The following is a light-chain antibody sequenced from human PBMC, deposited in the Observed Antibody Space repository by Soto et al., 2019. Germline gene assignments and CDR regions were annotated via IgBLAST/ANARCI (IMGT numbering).Light chain of an antibody. V-gene: IGKV3D-20*01. Sequence: EIILTQSPATLSLSPGVRDTLSCLASQTASSSYLAWYQQESGLGLRLLIYDAPNRATGIPDRFSDSGSRPDFAPTLRRLEPEDFAVHCCQQHGNAAPYTFGQGTKLQIK. CDR3: QQHGNAAPYT. J-gene: IGKJ2*01. CDR1: QTASSSY. CDR2: DAP.